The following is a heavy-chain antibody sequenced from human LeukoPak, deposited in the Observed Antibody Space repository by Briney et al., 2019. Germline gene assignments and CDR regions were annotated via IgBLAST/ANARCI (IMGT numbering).Heavy chain of an antibody. CDR3: ARFGYVAAVDV. V-gene: IGHV3-7*01. D-gene: IGHD2-15*01. J-gene: IGHJ4*02. CDR1: GFSFSANW. Sequence: GGSLRLSGEASGFSFSANWMTWVRQAQGTGLEWVANINPAGSETYYVDPVKGRFSISRDNPKNLVYLQMNSLRAEDTAVYHCARFGYVAAVDVWGQGTPVTVSS. CDR2: INPAGSET.